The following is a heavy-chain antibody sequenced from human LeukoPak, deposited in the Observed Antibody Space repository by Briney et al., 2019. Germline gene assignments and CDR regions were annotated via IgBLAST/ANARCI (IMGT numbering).Heavy chain of an antibody. CDR2: IIPILGIA. V-gene: IGHV1-69*04. Sequence: SVKVSCKASGGTFSSYAISWVRQAPGQGLEWMGRIIPILGIANYAQKFQGRVTITADKSTSTAYMELSSLRSEDTAVYYCARVAARYYYYYMDVWGKGTTVTVSS. CDR1: GGTFSSYA. D-gene: IGHD6-6*01. CDR3: ARVAARYYYYYMDV. J-gene: IGHJ6*03.